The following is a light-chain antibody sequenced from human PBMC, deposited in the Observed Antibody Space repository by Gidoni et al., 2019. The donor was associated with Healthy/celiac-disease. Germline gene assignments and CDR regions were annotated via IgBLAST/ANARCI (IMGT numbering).Light chain of an antibody. Sequence: DLVLTQFPLSLPVTPGEPASISCRSSQSLLHSNGYNYLDGYLQKPGKSPQHMIYLVSKRASGVPDRVGGRGTGTDFTRKISRVETEDVGVYYCMQALQTPWTYGQGSKVEIK. CDR1: QSLLHSNGYNY. CDR3: MQALQTPWT. J-gene: IGKJ1*01. CDR2: LVS. V-gene: IGKV2-28*01.